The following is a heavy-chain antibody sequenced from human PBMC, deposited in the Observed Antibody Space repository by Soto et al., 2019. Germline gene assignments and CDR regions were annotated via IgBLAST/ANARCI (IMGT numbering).Heavy chain of an antibody. J-gene: IGHJ4*02. Sequence: EVQLVESGGGLVKPGESLRLSCTASGFNFGAFSLSWVRQAPGKGLEWVSSIDPTSTEIHYADSVEGRFSVYRDSTKKSLYLQMISLRCEDTGVYYCARDYLTGDPREAFDSWGQGNLVNVSS. V-gene: IGHV3-21*01. D-gene: IGHD7-27*01. CDR1: GFNFGAFS. CDR2: IDPTSTEI. CDR3: ARDYLTGDPREAFDS.